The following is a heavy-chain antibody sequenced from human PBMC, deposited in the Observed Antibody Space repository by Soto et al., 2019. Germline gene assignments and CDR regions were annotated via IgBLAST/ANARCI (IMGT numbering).Heavy chain of an antibody. D-gene: IGHD4-17*01. CDR2: IYYSGST. CDR3: ARLPRDYGDYYREVDY. Sequence: SETLSLTCTVSGGSISSYYWSWTRQPPVKGLEWIGYIYYSGSTNYNPSLKSRVTISVDTSKNQFSLKLSSVTAADTAVYYCARLPRDYGDYYREVDYWGQGTLVTVSS. J-gene: IGHJ4*02. V-gene: IGHV4-59*08. CDR1: GGSISSYY.